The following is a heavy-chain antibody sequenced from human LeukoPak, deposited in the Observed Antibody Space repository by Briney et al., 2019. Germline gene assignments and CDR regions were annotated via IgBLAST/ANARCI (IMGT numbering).Heavy chain of an antibody. Sequence: PGGSLRHSCAASGFTFNNFGMHWVRQAPGKGLEWVAFMGYEGIHKYYADSVKGRFTISKDNSKATLYLQINSLRPEDTAVYYCARDLHGGYSSDYWGQGTLVTVSS. J-gene: IGHJ4*02. CDR3: ARDLHGGYSSDY. D-gene: IGHD4-23*01. CDR2: MGYEGIHK. CDR1: GFTFNNFG. V-gene: IGHV3-30*02.